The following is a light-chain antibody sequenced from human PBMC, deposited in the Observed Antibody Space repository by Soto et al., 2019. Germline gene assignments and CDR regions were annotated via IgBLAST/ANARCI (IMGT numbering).Light chain of an antibody. V-gene: IGKV1-9*01. CDR3: QQLKSYPPLFT. Sequence: DIQLTQSPSFLSASVGDRVTITCRASQGITSYLAWYQKKPGKAPKLLIYAASTLQSWVPSRFSGSGSGTEFTLKISSLQPEDFATFYCQQLKSYPPLFTFGPGTKVDIK. CDR1: QGITSY. J-gene: IGKJ3*01. CDR2: AAS.